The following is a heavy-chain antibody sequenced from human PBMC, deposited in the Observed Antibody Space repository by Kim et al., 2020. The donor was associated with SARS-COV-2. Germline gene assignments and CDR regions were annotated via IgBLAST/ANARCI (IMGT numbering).Heavy chain of an antibody. D-gene: IGHD3-10*01. J-gene: IGHJ4*02. CDR1: GFNFSNYW. CDR2: INSDESST. Sequence: GGSLRLSCAASGFNFSNYWMHWVRQAPGKGLVWVSHINSDESSTSYADSVKGRFTISRDNAKNTLYLQMNSLRAEDTAVYYCARDGRDSGSYPYFDYWGQRSLGTVSS. V-gene: IGHV3-74*01. CDR3: ARDGRDSGSYPYFDY.